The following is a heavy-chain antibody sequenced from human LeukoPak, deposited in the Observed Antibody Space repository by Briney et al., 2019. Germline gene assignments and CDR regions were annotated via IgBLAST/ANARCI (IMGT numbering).Heavy chain of an antibody. V-gene: IGHV3-30-3*01. Sequence: PGGSLRLSCAASGFTFSGYAMHWVRQAPGKGLEWVAVISHDGNNKYYADSVKGRVTISRDNPKNTVSLEMNSLRVEDTAVYYCATNRGSGYYYADYWGQGTLVGVSS. CDR2: ISHDGNNK. D-gene: IGHD3-22*01. CDR1: GFTFSGYA. J-gene: IGHJ4*02. CDR3: ATNRGSGYYYADY.